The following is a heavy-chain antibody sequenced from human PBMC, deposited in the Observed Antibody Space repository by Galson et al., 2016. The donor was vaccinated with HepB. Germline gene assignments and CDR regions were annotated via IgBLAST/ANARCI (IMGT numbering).Heavy chain of an antibody. CDR2: IDSSGGTM. D-gene: IGHD1-1*01. J-gene: IGHJ4*02. V-gene: IGHV3-11*01. Sequence: SLRLSCAASGFTLSDYYMSWIRQAPGKGLEWVSYIDSSGGTMFYADSVKGRFTISRDNANNSLFLEMNNLRAVDTAISYCARSFAGYIPGNDSWGQGTLVTVSS. CDR3: ARSFAGYIPGNDS. CDR1: GFTLSDYY.